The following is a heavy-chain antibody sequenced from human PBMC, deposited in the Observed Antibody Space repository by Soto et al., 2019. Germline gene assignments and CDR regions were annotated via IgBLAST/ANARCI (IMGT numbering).Heavy chain of an antibody. CDR1: GFIFSDYP. V-gene: IGHV3-23*01. CDR2: IGVSGADT. J-gene: IGHJ4*02. CDR3: AKRAVNGVWWFFDQ. Sequence: EVQLLESGGDLVQPGGSLRLSCVTSGFIFSDYPMTWVRQAPGKGLEWVSTIGVSGADTYYADSVKGRFTITRDNSKNTVYVQMNSLRAEDTAVYYCAKRAVNGVWWFFDQWGQGALVAVSS. D-gene: IGHD2-21*01.